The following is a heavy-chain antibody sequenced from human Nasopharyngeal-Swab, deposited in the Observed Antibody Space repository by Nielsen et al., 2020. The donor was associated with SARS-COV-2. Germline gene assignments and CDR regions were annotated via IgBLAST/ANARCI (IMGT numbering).Heavy chain of an antibody. V-gene: IGHV4-39*07. D-gene: IGHD1-26*01. CDR3: ARSGIVGAIYY. CDR1: GGSISSSSYY. CDR2: IYYSGST. J-gene: IGHJ4*02. Sequence: SETLSLTCTVSGGSISSSSYYWGWIRQPPGKGLEWIGSIYYSGSTYYNPSPKSRVTISVDTSKNQFSLKLSSVTAADTAVYYCARSGIVGAIYYWGQGTLVTVSS.